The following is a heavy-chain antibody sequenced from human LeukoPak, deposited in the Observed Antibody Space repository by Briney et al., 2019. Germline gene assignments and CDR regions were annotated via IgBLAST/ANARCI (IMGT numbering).Heavy chain of an antibody. J-gene: IGHJ4*02. CDR3: ARDFDWGPDY. D-gene: IGHD3-16*01. CDR2: INGKSGVT. CDR1: GFTITDHY. V-gene: IGHV1-2*02. Sequence: ASVKVSCKASGFTITDHYMHWVRQAPGQGLEWMGWINGKSGVTFYAQQFQDRIAVTRDTSISTMYLELNRLTSADTAIYYCARDFDWGPDYWGPGTLVAVSS.